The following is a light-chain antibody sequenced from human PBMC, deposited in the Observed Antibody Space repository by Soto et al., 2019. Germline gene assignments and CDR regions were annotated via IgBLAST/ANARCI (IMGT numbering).Light chain of an antibody. J-gene: IGKJ4*01. CDR1: QSLLHSNGYNY. CDR3: MQALQPLT. Sequence: DIVMTQSPLSLPVTPGEPASISCRSSQSLLHSNGYNYLDWYLQKPGQSPQLLIYLGSNRASGVPDRFSGSGSGTDFTLKSSRVEAEDVGVYYCMQALQPLTFGGGTKVEIK. CDR2: LGS. V-gene: IGKV2-28*01.